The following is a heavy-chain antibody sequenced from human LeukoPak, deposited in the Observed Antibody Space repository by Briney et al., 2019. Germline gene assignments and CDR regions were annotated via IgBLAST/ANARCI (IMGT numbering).Heavy chain of an antibody. V-gene: IGHV3-30*18. CDR3: AKMGGSNVAVAV. J-gene: IGHJ4*02. Sequence: PGGSLRLSCAASGFTFSSYGMRWVRQAPGKGLEWVAVISYDGSNKYYADSVKGRFPISRDNSKNTLYLQMNSLRAEDTAVYYCAKMGGSNVAVAVWGQGTLVTVSS. CDR1: GFTFSSYG. D-gene: IGHD6-19*01. CDR2: ISYDGSNK.